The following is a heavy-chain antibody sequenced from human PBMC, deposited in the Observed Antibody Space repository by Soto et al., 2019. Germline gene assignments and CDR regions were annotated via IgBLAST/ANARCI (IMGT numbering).Heavy chain of an antibody. Sequence: EVQLVESGGGLVKPGGSLRLSCAASGFTFSSYSMNWVRQAPGKGLEWVSSISSSSSYIYYADSVKGRFTISRDNAKNSLYLQMNSLRDEDTAVYYCARVKDIVLMGFDYWGQGTLVTVSS. V-gene: IGHV3-21*01. CDR1: GFTFSSYS. CDR2: ISSSSSYI. CDR3: ARVKDIVLMGFDY. J-gene: IGHJ4*02. D-gene: IGHD2-8*01.